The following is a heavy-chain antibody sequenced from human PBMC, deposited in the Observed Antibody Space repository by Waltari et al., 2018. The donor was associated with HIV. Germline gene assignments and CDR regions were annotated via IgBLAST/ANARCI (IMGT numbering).Heavy chain of an antibody. CDR2: IYYSGST. J-gene: IGHJ3*02. CDR3: ARERGGDIPAGSGGAFDI. V-gene: IGHV4-59*01. D-gene: IGHD2-15*01. Sequence: WIRQPPGKGLEWIGYIYYSGSTNYNPSLKSRVTISVDTSKNQFSLKLSSVTAADTAVYYCARERGGDIPAGSGGAFDIWGQGTMVTVSS.